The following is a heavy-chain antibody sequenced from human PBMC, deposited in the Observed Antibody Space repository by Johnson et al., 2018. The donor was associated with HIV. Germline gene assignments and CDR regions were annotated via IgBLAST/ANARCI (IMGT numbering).Heavy chain of an antibody. CDR2: INWNGGST. CDR1: GFTFDDYG. D-gene: IGHD1-14*01. J-gene: IGHJ3*02. CDR3: ARAAKGFRGPGGAFDI. Sequence: EVQVVESGGGLVRPGGSLRLSCAASGFTFDDYGMSWVRQAPGKGLEWVSGINWNGGSTGYADSVKGRFTISRDNAKNSLYLQMNSLRAEDTALYYWARAAKGFRGPGGAFDIWGQGTMVTVSS. V-gene: IGHV3-20*04.